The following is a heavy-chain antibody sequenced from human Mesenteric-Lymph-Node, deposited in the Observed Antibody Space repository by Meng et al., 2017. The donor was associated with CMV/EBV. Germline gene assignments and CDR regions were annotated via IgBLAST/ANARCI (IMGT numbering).Heavy chain of an antibody. CDR2: IFYTGST. CDR1: GGSISTAAYY. V-gene: IGHV4-31*03. Sequence: SETLSLTCSVSGGSISTAAYYWSWVRQYPGKGLEWIGHIFYTGSTDYNSSLKGRVSISVDTSKNQFSLRVNSMTPADTAVYYCARDSFFDSGRRYYYYGTDVWGQGTTVTVSS. J-gene: IGHJ6*02. D-gene: IGHD3-10*01. CDR3: ARDSFFDSGRRYYYYGTDV.